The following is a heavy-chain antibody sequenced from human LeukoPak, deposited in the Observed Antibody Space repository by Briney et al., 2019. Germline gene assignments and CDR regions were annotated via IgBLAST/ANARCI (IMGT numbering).Heavy chain of an antibody. J-gene: IGHJ4*02. V-gene: IGHV3-48*03. D-gene: IGHD3-10*01. CDR1: GFTFSSYE. CDR3: VKPYYFSSGSLH. CDR2: ISSSGSTI. Sequence: GGSLRLSCAASGFTFSSYEMNWVRQAPGKGLEWVSYISSSGSTIYYADSVKGRFTISRDNAKNSLYLQMNSLRAEDTAVYYCVKPYYFSSGSLHWGQGTLVTVSS.